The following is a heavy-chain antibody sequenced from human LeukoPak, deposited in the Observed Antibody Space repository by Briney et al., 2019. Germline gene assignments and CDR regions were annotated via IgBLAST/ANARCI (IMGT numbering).Heavy chain of an antibody. CDR3: ARTRGSHPSPFDS. Sequence: PGGSLRLSCAASGFTVSHYYMTWVRQAPGKGLECVSVIYSGGSTHSADSVKGRFTISRDNSRNMVYLQMSSLRAEDTAVYYCARTRGSHPSPFDSWGQGTLVTVSS. CDR1: GFTVSHYY. CDR2: IYSGGST. V-gene: IGHV3-53*01. D-gene: IGHD3-10*01. J-gene: IGHJ4*02.